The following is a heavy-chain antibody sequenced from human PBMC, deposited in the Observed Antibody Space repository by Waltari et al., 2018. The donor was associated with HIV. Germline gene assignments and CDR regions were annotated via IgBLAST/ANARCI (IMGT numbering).Heavy chain of an antibody. J-gene: IGHJ6*02. V-gene: IGHV1-69*18. CDR3: ARDRTGMIRGMDV. CDR1: GGTLNSFA. D-gene: IGHD5-18*01. CDR2: SIPSFNRT. Sequence: QVFLVQSGAEVKKPGSSVKVSCKASGGTLNSFALTWVRRAPGQGIEWMGTSIPSFNRTNYAQKFQDRGTITADESRSTVYMEVSSLRSEDTALYYCARDRTGMIRGMDVWGQGTTVTVSS.